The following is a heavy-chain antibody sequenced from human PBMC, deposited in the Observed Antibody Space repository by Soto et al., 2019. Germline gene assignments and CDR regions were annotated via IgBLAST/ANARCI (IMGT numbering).Heavy chain of an antibody. CDR3: ARDPTPYYYGSGSYFNWFDP. D-gene: IGHD3-10*01. V-gene: IGHV4-61*01. CDR2: IYYSGST. J-gene: IGHJ5*02. Sequence: QVQLQESGPGLVKPSETLSLTCTVSGGSVSSGSYYWSWIRQPPGKGLEWIGYIYYSGSTNYNPSLKSRVTITVDTSKNQVSLKLSSVTAADTAVYYCARDPTPYYYGSGSYFNWFDPWGQGALVTVSS. CDR1: GGSVSSGSYY.